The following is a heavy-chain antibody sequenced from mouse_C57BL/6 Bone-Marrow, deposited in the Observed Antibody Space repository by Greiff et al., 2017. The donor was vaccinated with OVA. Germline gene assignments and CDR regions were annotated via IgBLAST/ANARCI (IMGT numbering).Heavy chain of an antibody. V-gene: IGHV12-3*01. Sequence: KVEESGPGLVKPSQSLFLTCSITGFPITSGYYWIWIRQSPGKPLEWMGYITHSGETFYNPSLQSPISITRETSKNQFFLQLNSVTTEDTAIYYCSGDRYYGSSSFAYWGQGTLVTVSA. CDR3: SGDRYYGSSSFAY. D-gene: IGHD1-1*01. J-gene: IGHJ3*01. CDR2: ITHSGET. CDR1: GFPITSGYY.